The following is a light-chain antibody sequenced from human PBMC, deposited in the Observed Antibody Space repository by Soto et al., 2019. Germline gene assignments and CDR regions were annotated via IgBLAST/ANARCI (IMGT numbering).Light chain of an antibody. CDR2: EVS. V-gene: IGLV2-14*01. J-gene: IGLJ1*01. Sequence: QSGVTHPASVSGSPGQSITISCTGTSSDVGGYNYVSWYQQHPGKAPKLMIYEVSNRPSGVSNRFSGSKSGNTASLTISGLQAEDEADYYCSSYTSSSTLVFGTGTKVTVL. CDR3: SSYTSSSTLV. CDR1: SSDVGGYNY.